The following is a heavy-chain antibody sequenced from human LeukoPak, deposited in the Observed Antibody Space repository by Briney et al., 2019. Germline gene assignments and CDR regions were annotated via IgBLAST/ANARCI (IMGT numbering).Heavy chain of an antibody. CDR2: IIPIFGTA. CDR1: GGTFSSYA. J-gene: IGHJ4*02. Sequence: ASVKVSCKASGGTFSSYAISWVRQAPEQGLEWMGGIIPIFGTANYTQKFQGRVTITADESTSTAYMELSSLRSEDTAVYYCARSHMLTFGGVLDYWGQGTLVTVSS. V-gene: IGHV1-69*01. D-gene: IGHD3-16*01. CDR3: ARSHMLTFGGVLDY.